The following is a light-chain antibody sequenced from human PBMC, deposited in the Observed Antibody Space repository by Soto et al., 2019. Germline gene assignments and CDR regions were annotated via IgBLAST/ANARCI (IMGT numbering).Light chain of an antibody. CDR2: SND. Sequence: QSVLTQPPSVSGTPGQRVTISCSGSSSNIGSNTVSWYQQLPGTAPKLLIYSNDQRPSGVPDRFSDSKSGTSDSLVISGLLSEDEADYYCAAWDDSLNGPVFGGGTKLTVL. CDR1: SSNIGSNT. CDR3: AAWDDSLNGPV. J-gene: IGLJ3*02. V-gene: IGLV1-44*01.